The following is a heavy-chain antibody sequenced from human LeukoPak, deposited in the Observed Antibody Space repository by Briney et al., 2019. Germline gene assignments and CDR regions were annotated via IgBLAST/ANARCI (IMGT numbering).Heavy chain of an antibody. D-gene: IGHD1-26*01. CDR1: GFTFDDYA. V-gene: IGHV3-9*01. CDR3: AKDTAGIVGGNSRFDY. Sequence: PGGSLRLSCAASGFTFDDYAMHWVRQAPGKGLEWVSGISWNSARTAYADSVKGRFIISRDNAKNSLFLEMSGLRHEDTALYYCAKDTAGIVGGNSRFDYWGQAVLVTVSS. CDR2: ISWNSART. J-gene: IGHJ4*02.